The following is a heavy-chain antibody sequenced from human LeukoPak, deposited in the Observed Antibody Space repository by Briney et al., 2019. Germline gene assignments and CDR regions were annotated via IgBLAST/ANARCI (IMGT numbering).Heavy chain of an antibody. CDR2: IKQDGSEK. J-gene: IGHJ4*02. CDR3: ARGYLDTIFGVVIRFYFDY. CDR1: GFTFSNYW. D-gene: IGHD3-3*01. V-gene: IGHV3-7*01. Sequence: GGSLRLSCAASGFTFSNYWMSWVRQAPGKGLEWVASIKQDGSEKYYVDSVKGRFTISRDNAKNSLYLQMNSLRAEDTAVYYCARGYLDTIFGVVIRFYFDYWGQGTLVTVSS.